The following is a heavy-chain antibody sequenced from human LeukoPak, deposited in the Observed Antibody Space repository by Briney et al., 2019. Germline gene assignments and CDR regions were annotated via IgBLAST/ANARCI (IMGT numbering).Heavy chain of an antibody. CDR3: ARVSPLYYYDSSGAFDI. Sequence: ASVTVSCKASGYTFTGYYMHWVRQAPGQGLEWMGWINPNSGGTNYAQKFQGRVTMTRDTSISTAYMELSRLRSDDTAVYYCARVSPLYYYDSSGAFDIWGQGTMVTVSS. J-gene: IGHJ3*02. D-gene: IGHD3-22*01. CDR1: GYTFTGYY. V-gene: IGHV1-2*02. CDR2: INPNSGGT.